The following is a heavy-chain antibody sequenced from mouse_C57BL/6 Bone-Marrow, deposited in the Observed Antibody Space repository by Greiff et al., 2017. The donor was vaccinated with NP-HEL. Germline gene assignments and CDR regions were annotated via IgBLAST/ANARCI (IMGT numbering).Heavy chain of an antibody. CDR3: TSHYDGRAMDY. V-gene: IGHV14-4*01. D-gene: IGHD1-1*02. J-gene: IGHJ4*01. CDR2: IDPENGDT. CDR1: GFNIKDDY. Sequence: EVQLQQSGAELVRPGASVKLSCTASGFNIKDDYMHWVKQRPEQGLEWIGWIDPENGDTEYASKFQGKATITADTSSNTAYLQLSSLTSEDTAVYYCTSHYDGRAMDYWGQGTSVTVSS.